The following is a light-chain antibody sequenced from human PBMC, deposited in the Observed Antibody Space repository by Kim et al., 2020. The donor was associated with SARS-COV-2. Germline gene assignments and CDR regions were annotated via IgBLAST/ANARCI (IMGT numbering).Light chain of an antibody. CDR2: EVS. Sequence: QSVLTHPPSASGSPGQSVTISCTGTSSDVGGYNYVSWYQQHPGKAPKLMIYEVSKRPSGVPDRFSGSKSGNTASLTVSGLQAEDEADYYCSPYAVTTNLVFGGGTQLTVL. V-gene: IGLV2-8*01. CDR1: SSDVGGYNY. CDR3: SPYAVTTNLV. J-gene: IGLJ2*01.